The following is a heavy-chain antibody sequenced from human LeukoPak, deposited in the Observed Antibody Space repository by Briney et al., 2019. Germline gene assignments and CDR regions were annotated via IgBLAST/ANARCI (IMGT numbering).Heavy chain of an antibody. J-gene: IGHJ3*02. D-gene: IGHD4-17*01. CDR2: ISFDGSKR. CDR1: GFTFSSYW. CDR3: AKAINTATFDAFDI. Sequence: GGSLRLSCAASGFTFSSYWMSWVRQAPGKGLEWVAVISFDGSKRYYANSVKGRFTISRDNSKNTLYLQMNNLRVEDTAVYYCAKAINTATFDAFDIWGQGTMLTVSS. V-gene: IGHV3-30*18.